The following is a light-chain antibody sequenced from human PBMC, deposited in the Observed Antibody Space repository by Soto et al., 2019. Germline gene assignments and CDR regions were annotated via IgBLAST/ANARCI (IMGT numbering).Light chain of an antibody. CDR1: SGHSSYI. CDR2: LEGSGSY. Sequence: QSVLTQSSSASASLGSSVKLTCTLSSGHSSYIIAWHQQQPGKAPRYLMKLEGSGSYNKGSGVPDRFSGSSSGADRYLTISNLQSEDEADYYCETWDSNVAVFGGGTQLTV. V-gene: IGLV4-60*03. J-gene: IGLJ7*01. CDR3: ETWDSNVAV.